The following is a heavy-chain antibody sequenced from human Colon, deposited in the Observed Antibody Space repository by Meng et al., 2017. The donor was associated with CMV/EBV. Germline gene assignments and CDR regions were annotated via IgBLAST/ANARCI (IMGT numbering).Heavy chain of an antibody. CDR3: ARVLPGAVGSISYFDS. J-gene: IGHJ4*02. CDR2: IYSGGSA. CDR1: GLAVSDND. Sequence: GESLKISCAASGLAVSDNDMNWVRQAPGKGLEWVSVIYSGGSAYYTDSVKGRFTISRDNAKNTVYLQMNSLRAEDTAVYYCARVLPGAVGSISYFDSWGQGTLVTVSS. D-gene: IGHD6-13*01. V-gene: IGHV3-53*01.